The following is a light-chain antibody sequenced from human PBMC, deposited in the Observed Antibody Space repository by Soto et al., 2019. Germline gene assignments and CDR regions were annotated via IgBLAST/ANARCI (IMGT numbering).Light chain of an antibody. V-gene: IGKV3-20*01. CDR3: QQYGYSPIT. J-gene: IGKJ5*01. CDR1: QSIARTY. CDR2: DIS. Sequence: EVVLTQSPATLSLSPGERATLSCRASQSIARTYLAWYQQKPGQAPSLLIYDISTRATGIPDRFSASGSGTDFTITISGLETEDFAVYYWQQYGYSPITFGQGTRLEIK.